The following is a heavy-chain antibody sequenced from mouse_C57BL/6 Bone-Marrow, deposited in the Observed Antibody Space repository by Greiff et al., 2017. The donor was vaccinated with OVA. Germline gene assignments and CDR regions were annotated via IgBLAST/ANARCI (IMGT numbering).Heavy chain of an antibody. J-gene: IGHJ1*03. D-gene: IGHD1-1*01. Sequence: EVQLQQSGPELVKPGASVKISCKASGYSFTDYNMHWVKQSNGQGLEWIGVINPNNGTTSYNQKFKGKATLTVDQSSSTAYMQLNSLTSEDSAVYYAAVYYGSSDGYFDVWGRGTTVTVSS. CDR3: AVYYGSSDGYFDV. V-gene: IGHV1-39*01. CDR1: GYSFTDYN. CDR2: INPNNGTT.